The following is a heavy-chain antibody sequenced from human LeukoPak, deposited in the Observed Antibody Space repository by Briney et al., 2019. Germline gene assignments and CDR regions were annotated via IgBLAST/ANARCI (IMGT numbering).Heavy chain of an antibody. J-gene: IGHJ4*02. CDR1: GGSFSGYY. V-gene: IGHV4-34*01. CDR3: AAGGGYPQGFYYFDY. Sequence: MPSETLSLTCAVYGGSFSGYYWSWIRQPPGKGLEWIGSIYYSGSTYYNPSLKSRVTISVDTSKKQFSLKLSSVTAADTAVYYCAAGGGYPQGFYYFDYWGQGTLVTVSS. D-gene: IGHD5-12*01. CDR2: IYYSGST.